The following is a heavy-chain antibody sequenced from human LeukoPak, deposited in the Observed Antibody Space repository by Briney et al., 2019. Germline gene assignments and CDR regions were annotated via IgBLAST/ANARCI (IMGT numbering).Heavy chain of an antibody. CDR2: IYTSGST. J-gene: IGHJ4*02. D-gene: IGHD5-12*01. CDR1: GGSISSYY. CDR3: ARHPWGGYSGYEFDY. V-gene: IGHV4-4*07. Sequence: SETLSLTCTVSGGSISSYYWSWIRQPAGKGLEWIGRIYTSGSTNYNPSLKSRVTMSIDTSKNQFSLKLSSVTAADTAVYYCARHPWGGYSGYEFDYWGQGTLVTVSS.